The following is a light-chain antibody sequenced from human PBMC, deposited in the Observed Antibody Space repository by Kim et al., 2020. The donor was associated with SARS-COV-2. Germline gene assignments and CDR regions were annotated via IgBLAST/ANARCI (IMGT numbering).Light chain of an antibody. CDR3: QSYDSKNWV. J-gene: IGLJ3*02. Sequence: GKTVTISCTRISGSIASAFVQWYQQRPGSTPTTMIYEDNRRPSGVPDRFSGSIDSSSNSASLTISGLRPEDEAEYFCQSYDSKNWVFGGGTQLTVL. CDR2: EDN. V-gene: IGLV6-57*01. CDR1: SGSIASAF.